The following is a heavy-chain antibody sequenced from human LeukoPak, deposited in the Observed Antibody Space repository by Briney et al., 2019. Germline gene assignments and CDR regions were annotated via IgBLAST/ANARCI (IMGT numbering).Heavy chain of an antibody. Sequence: SETLSLTCTVSGGSISSSSYYWGWIRQPPGKGLEWIGSIYYSGSTYYNPSLKSRVTISVDTSKNQLSLKLSSVTAADTAVYYCARDRWGSFDYWGQGTLVTVSS. J-gene: IGHJ4*02. CDR3: ARDRWGSFDY. V-gene: IGHV4-39*07. CDR1: GGSISSSSYY. D-gene: IGHD2-15*01. CDR2: IYYSGST.